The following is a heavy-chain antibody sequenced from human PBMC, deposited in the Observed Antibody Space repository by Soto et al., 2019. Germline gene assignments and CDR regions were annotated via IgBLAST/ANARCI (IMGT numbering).Heavy chain of an antibody. V-gene: IGHV1-18*01. J-gene: IGHJ6*02. CDR2: ISAYNGNT. Sequence: ASVKVSCKASGYTFTSYGISWVRQAPGQGLEWMGWISAYNGNTNYAQKLQGRVTMTTDTSTSTAHMELRSLRSDDTAVYYCARGDYYDSSGLNYYGMDVWGQGTTVTVSS. CDR1: GYTFTSYG. CDR3: ARGDYYDSSGLNYYGMDV. D-gene: IGHD3-22*01.